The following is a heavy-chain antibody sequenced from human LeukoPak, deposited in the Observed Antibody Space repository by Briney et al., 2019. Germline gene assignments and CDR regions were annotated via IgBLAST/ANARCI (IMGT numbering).Heavy chain of an antibody. CDR3: ARGGRQWLLSSPYGMDV. Sequence: SETLSLTCTVSGGSISSNTYYWGWIRQPPGKGLEWIGSIYYSGSTYYNPSLKSRVTISVDTSKNQFSLKLSSVTAADTAVYYCARGGRQWLLSSPYGMDVWGQGTTVTVSS. J-gene: IGHJ6*02. V-gene: IGHV4-39*07. D-gene: IGHD6-19*01. CDR2: IYYSGST. CDR1: GGSISSNTYY.